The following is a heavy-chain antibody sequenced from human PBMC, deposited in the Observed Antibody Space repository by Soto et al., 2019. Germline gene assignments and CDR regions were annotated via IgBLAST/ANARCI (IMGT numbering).Heavy chain of an antibody. V-gene: IGHV4-31*03. Sequence: ASETLSLPCTVSGGSISSGGYYCSWIRQHPGKGLEWSGYIYYSGSTYYNPSLKSRVTISVDTSKNQFSLKLSSVTAADTAVYYCARMNYGILTGPDYWGQGTLVTVSS. J-gene: IGHJ4*02. CDR3: ARMNYGILTGPDY. CDR1: GGSISSGGYY. CDR2: IYYSGST. D-gene: IGHD3-9*01.